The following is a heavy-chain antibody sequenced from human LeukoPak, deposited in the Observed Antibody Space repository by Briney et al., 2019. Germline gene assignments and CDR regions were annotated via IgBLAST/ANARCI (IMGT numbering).Heavy chain of an antibody. J-gene: IGHJ4*02. CDR2: IRYDGSNK. V-gene: IGHV3-30*02. Sequence: GGSLRLSCAASGFTFSSYGMHWVRQAPGKGLEWVAFIRYDGSNKYYADSVKGRFTISRDNSKNTLYLQMNSLRAEDTAVYYCAKAPPRYCSGGSCYSGFDYWGQGTLVTVSS. D-gene: IGHD2-15*01. CDR1: GFTFSSYG. CDR3: AKAPPRYCSGGSCYSGFDY.